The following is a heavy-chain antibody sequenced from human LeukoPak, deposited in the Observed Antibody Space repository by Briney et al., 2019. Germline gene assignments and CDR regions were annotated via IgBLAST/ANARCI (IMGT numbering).Heavy chain of an antibody. CDR3: ARGGHCYDARWSDY. D-gene: IGHD2-21*01. V-gene: IGHV4-30-2*01. J-gene: IGHJ4*02. Sequence: SQTLSVICTVSGVSIISGGYYWNWIRQPPGKGVEWIGYFYHSGSTFYNPSLKRRVTISVDRSKNQFSLRLGSVTAADTAVYYCARGGHCYDARWSDYWGQGTLVTVSS. CDR2: FYHSGST. CDR1: GVSIISGGYY.